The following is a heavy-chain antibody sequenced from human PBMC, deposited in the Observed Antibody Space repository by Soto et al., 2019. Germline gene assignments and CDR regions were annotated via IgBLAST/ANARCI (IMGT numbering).Heavy chain of an antibody. CDR3: AREERMYSSGWYINY. Sequence: PSETLSLTCTVSGGSISSYYWSWIRQPPGKGLEWIGYIYYSGSTNYNPSLKSRVTISVDTSKNQFSLKLSSVTAADTAVYYCAREERMYSSGWYINYWGQGTLLTVSS. V-gene: IGHV4-59*01. J-gene: IGHJ4*02. CDR2: IYYSGST. D-gene: IGHD6-19*01. CDR1: GGSISSYY.